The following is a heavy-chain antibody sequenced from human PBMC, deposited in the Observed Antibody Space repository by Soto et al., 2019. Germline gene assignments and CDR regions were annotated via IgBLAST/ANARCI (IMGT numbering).Heavy chain of an antibody. J-gene: IGHJ6*02. D-gene: IGHD3-3*01. CDR2: ISGSGGST. CDR1: GFTFSIYA. V-gene: IGHV3-23*01. Sequence: PGGSLRLSCAASGFTFSIYAMSWVRQAPGKGLEWVSAISGSGGSTYYADSVKGRFTISRDNSKNTLYLQMNSLRAEDTAVYYCAKGLKEGYDFWSGSLSYYYYGMDVWGQGTTVTVSS. CDR3: AKGLKEGYDFWSGSLSYYYYGMDV.